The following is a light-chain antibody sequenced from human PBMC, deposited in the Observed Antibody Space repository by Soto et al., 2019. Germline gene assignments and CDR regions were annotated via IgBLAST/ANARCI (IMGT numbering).Light chain of an antibody. Sequence: EIVLTQSPATLSLSPGERATLSCRASQSVSSYLAWYQQKPGQAPRLLIYEASNRATGIPARFSGSGSGTDFTLTISSQEPEDFAVYYCQQRSKWPYTFGQETKLEIK. CDR3: QQRSKWPYT. J-gene: IGKJ2*01. CDR1: QSVSSY. V-gene: IGKV3-11*01. CDR2: EAS.